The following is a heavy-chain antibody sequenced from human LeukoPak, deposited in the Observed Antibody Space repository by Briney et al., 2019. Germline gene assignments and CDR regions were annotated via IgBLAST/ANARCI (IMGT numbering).Heavy chain of an antibody. D-gene: IGHD3-22*01. CDR3: AKDTYYYDSSGSTPRN. J-gene: IGHJ4*02. CDR2: IRYDGSNK. V-gene: IGHV3-30*02. CDR1: GFTFSSYW. Sequence: PGGSLRLSCAASGFTFSSYWMTWVRQAPGKGLEWVAFIRYDGSNKYYADSVKGRFTISRDNSKNTLYLQMNSLRAEDTAVYYCAKDTYYYDSSGSTPRNWGQGTLVTVSS.